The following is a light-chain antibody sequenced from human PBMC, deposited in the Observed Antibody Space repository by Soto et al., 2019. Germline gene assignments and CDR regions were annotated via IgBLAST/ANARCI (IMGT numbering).Light chain of an antibody. CDR2: DVS. CDR3: CSHAGIFYV. Sequence: QSVLTQPRSVSGSPGQSVTISCTGTSSDVGGYNYVSWYQQHPGKPPKLMIYDVSKRPSGVPDRFSGSKSGNTASLTISGLQAEDEVNSYGCSHAGIFYVFGTGTKFTV. J-gene: IGLJ1*01. V-gene: IGLV2-11*01. CDR1: SSDVGGYNY.